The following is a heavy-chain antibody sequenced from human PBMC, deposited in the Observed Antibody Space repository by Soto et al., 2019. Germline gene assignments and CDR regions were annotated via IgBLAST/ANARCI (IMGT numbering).Heavy chain of an antibody. D-gene: IGHD3-22*01. J-gene: IGHJ6*02. V-gene: IGHV3-23*01. CDR2: ISGSGGST. CDR1: GFPFINYA. Sequence: LRLSCAASGFPFINYAMSWVRQAPGKGLEWVSAISGSGGSTYYADSVNGRFTISRDNTKNTLYLQMNSLRADDTAVYYCAKVHYYDGSGSYHYYGMDVWDQGTTVTVSS. CDR3: AKVHYYDGSGSYHYYGMDV.